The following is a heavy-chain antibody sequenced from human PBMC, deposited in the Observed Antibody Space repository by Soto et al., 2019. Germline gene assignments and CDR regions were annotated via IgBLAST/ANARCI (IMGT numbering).Heavy chain of an antibody. CDR2: IAKDGTNK. CDR3: ATEDESSGYAGTFHH. Sequence: QVQLVESGGAVVQPGRSLSLSCAASGFTFSSYVMHWVRQAPGKGLEWVAGIAKDGTNKHYSDSVKDRFTISRDNSKSTLNLQMSDLGGEDTAVYHCATEDESSGYAGTFHHWGQGTLVTVAS. J-gene: IGHJ1*01. V-gene: IGHV3-30*03. D-gene: IGHD3-22*01. CDR1: GFTFSSYV.